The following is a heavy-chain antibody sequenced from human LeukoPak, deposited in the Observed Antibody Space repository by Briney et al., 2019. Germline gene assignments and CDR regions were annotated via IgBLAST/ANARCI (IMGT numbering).Heavy chain of an antibody. CDR3: AKSRYYYGSGGYLGYYGMDV. D-gene: IGHD3-10*01. V-gene: IGHV3-30*18. Sequence: GGSLRLSCAASGLTFSSNGMHWVRQAPGKGLEWVAVISYDGSNKYYADSVKGRFTISRDNPKNTLYLQMNSLRAEDTAVYYCAKSRYYYGSGGYLGYYGMDVWGQGTTVTVSS. CDR2: ISYDGSNK. CDR1: GLTFSSNG. J-gene: IGHJ6*02.